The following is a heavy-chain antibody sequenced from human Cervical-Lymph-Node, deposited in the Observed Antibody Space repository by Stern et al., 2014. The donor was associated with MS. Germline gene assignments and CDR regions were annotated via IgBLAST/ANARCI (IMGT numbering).Heavy chain of an antibody. J-gene: IGHJ4*02. CDR1: GFTFSTYA. CDR3: ARRELEYSRDDY. V-gene: IGHV3-30*04. CDR2: MSYDGSNK. D-gene: IGHD6-13*01. Sequence: QMQLVQSGGGVVQPGRSLRLSCAASGFTFSTYAMHWVRQAPGKGLEWGAIMSYDGSNKYYADSVKGRFTISRDNSKNTLYLQMNSLRPEDTAVYYCARRELEYSRDDYWGQGTLVTVSS.